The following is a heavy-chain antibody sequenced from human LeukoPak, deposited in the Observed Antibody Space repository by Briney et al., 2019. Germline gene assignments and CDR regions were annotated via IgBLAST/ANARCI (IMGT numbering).Heavy chain of an antibody. V-gene: IGHV1-2*02. Sequence: ASVKVSCKASGYTFTDYYMHWVRQAPGQGLEWMGWINPNSGGTNYAQKFQGRVTMTRDTSISTAYMELSRLRSDDTAVYYCARDGSTSCYGCWFDPWGQGTLVTVSS. D-gene: IGHD2-2*01. CDR1: GYTFTDYY. CDR2: INPNSGGT. CDR3: ARDGSTSCYGCWFDP. J-gene: IGHJ5*02.